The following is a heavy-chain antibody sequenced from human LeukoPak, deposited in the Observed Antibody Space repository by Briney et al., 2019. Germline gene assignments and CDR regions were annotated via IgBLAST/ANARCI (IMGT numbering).Heavy chain of an antibody. V-gene: IGHV3-30-3*01. J-gene: IGHJ4*02. Sequence: PGGSLRLSCAASGFTFSSYAMHWVRQAPGKGLEWVAVISYDGSNKYYADSVKGRFTISRDNSKNTLYLQMNSLRAEDTAVYYCASSDWYHYFDYWGQGTLVTVSS. CDR3: ASSDWYHYFDY. CDR1: GFTFSSYA. D-gene: IGHD6-19*01. CDR2: ISYDGSNK.